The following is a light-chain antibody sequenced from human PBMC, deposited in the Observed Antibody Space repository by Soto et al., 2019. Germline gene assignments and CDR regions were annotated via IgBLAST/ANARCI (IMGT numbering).Light chain of an antibody. CDR1: SSDVGAFIY. CDR2: DVN. Sequence: QSVLTQPASVSGSPGQSITISCTGTSSDVGAFIYVSWYQQHPGKAPKLMIYDVNNRPSGVSNRFSGSKSGNTASLTISGLQAEDEADYYCSSSTTSSVYVFGDGTKVTVL. V-gene: IGLV2-14*01. CDR3: SSSTTSSVYV. J-gene: IGLJ1*01.